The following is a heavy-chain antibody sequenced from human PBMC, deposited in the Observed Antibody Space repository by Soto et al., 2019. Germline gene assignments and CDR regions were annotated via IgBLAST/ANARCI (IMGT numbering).Heavy chain of an antibody. CDR2: ISYDGSNK. V-gene: IGHV3-30-3*01. Sequence: GGSLRLSCAASGFTFSSYAMHWVRQAPGKGLEWVAVISYDGSNKYYADSVKGRFTISRDNSKNTLYLQMNSLRAEDTAVYYCARERRITIFENWFDPWGQGTLVTVSS. CDR1: GFTFSSYA. J-gene: IGHJ5*02. D-gene: IGHD3-3*01. CDR3: ARERRITIFENWFDP.